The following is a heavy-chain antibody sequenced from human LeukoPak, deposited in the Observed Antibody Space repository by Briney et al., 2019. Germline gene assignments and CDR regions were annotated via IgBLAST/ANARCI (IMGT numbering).Heavy chain of an antibody. CDR2: ISSSSSTI. D-gene: IGHD1-20*01. Sequence: GGSLRLSCAASGFTFSSYSMNWVRQAPGKGLEWVSYISSSSSTIYYADSVKGRFTISRDNAKNSLYLQMNSLRAEDTAVYYSAREGDVTASSYYYYMDVWGKGTTVTVSS. J-gene: IGHJ6*03. CDR1: GFTFSSYS. V-gene: IGHV3-48*04. CDR3: AREGDVTASSYYYYMDV.